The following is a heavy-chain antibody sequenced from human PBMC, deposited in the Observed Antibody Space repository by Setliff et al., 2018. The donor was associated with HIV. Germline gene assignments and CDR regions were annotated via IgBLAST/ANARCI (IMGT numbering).Heavy chain of an antibody. CDR3: AKGRDGYTPPCAFDY. J-gene: IGHJ4*02. V-gene: IGHV3-23*01. CDR1: GFTFSNYV. D-gene: IGHD5-12*01. CDR2: ISSSGGRT. Sequence: LSLSCAASGFTFSNYVMSWVRQTPGKGLEWVSVISSSGGRTYYTDSVKGRFTISRDNSKNTLFLQMNSLRAEDTAVYYCAKGRDGYTPPCAFDYWGQGTLVTVSS.